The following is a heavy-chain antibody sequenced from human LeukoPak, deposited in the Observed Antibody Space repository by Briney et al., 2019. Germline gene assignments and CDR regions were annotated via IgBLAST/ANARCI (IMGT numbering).Heavy chain of an antibody. CDR1: GFTFSNAW. J-gene: IGHJ4*02. V-gene: IGHV4-4*02. Sequence: GSLRLSCAASGFTFSNAWMSWVRQPPGKGLEWIGEIYHSGSTNYNPSLKSRVTISVDKSNNQLSLKLTSVTAADTAVYYCARIHSGYEDSWGQGTLVTVSS. CDR2: IYHSGST. CDR3: ARIHSGYEDS. D-gene: IGHD5-12*01.